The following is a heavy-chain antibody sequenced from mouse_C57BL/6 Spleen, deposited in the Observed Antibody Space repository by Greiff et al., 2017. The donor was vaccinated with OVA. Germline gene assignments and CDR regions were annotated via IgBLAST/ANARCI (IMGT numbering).Heavy chain of an antibody. V-gene: IGHV5-4*01. CDR3: AREDYSWFAY. Sequence: EVQGVESGGGLVKPGGSLKLSCAASGFTFSSYAMSWVRQTPEKRLEWVATISDGGSYTYYPDNVKGRFTISRDNAKNNLYLQMSHLKSEDTAMYYCAREDYSWFAYWGQGTLVTVSA. D-gene: IGHD2-13*01. J-gene: IGHJ3*01. CDR2: ISDGGSYT. CDR1: GFTFSSYA.